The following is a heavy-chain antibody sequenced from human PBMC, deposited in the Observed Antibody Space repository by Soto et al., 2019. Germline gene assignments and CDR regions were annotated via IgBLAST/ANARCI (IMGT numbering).Heavy chain of an antibody. CDR2: MNPNSGNT. CDR3: ARGRSLDYDFSSGPSYGMDV. D-gene: IGHD3-3*01. J-gene: IGHJ6*02. Sequence: QVQLVQSGAEVKKPGASVKVSCKASGYTFTSYDINWVRQATGQGLEWMGWMNPNSGNTGYAQKFQGRVTMTRNTSISTAYMELTSLRSEDTAVYYCARGRSLDYDFSSGPSYGMDVWRQGTTVTVSS. V-gene: IGHV1-8*01. CDR1: GYTFTSYD.